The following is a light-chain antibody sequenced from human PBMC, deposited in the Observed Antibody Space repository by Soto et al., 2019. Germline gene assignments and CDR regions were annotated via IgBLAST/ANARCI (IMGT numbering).Light chain of an antibody. CDR3: QQRSTWLYT. Sequence: EVVMTQSPATLSASPGERATLSCKASQDVSIFLAWYQQKPGQAPRLLIHDASNRATGVPARFSGSGSGRDFTLTITSLEPEDFAVYYCQQRSTWLYTFGQGTKLEV. CDR2: DAS. V-gene: IGKV3-11*02. J-gene: IGKJ2*01. CDR1: QDVSIF.